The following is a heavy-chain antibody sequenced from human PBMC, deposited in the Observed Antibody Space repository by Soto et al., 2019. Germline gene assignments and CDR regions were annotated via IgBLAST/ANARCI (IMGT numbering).Heavy chain of an antibody. J-gene: IGHJ5*02. CDR3: AIALVDVVVPAAISWFDP. Sequence: GASVKVSCKVSGYTLTELSMHWVRQAPGKGLEWMGGFDPEDGETIYAQKFQGRVTMTEDTSTDTAYMELSSLRSEDTAVYYCAIALVDVVVPAAISWFDPWGQGTLVTVSS. D-gene: IGHD2-2*02. CDR2: FDPEDGET. V-gene: IGHV1-24*01. CDR1: GYTLTELS.